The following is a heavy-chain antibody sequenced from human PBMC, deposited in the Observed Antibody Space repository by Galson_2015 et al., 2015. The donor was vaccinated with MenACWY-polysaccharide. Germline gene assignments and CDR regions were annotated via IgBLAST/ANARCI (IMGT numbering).Heavy chain of an antibody. CDR1: GFKFSNYW. Sequence: SLRLSCAVSGFKFSNYWMTWVRQAPGKGLEWVANIKKDGSEKHYVDSVRGRFTISRDNALYLQMNSLRAEDTAVYFCARGHYGLDQWGQGTLVTVSP. D-gene: IGHD4-17*01. CDR2: IKKDGSEK. J-gene: IGHJ4*02. CDR3: ARGHYGLDQ. V-gene: IGHV3-7*01.